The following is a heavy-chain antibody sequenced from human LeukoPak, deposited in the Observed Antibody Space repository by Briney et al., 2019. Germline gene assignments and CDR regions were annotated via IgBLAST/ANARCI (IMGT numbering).Heavy chain of an antibody. CDR2: ISYDGSNK. CDR3: AKGGTKWELLIDY. D-gene: IGHD1-26*01. V-gene: IGHV3-30*18. Sequence: GGSLRLSCAASGFTFSSYGMHWVRQAPGKGLEWVAVISYDGSNKYYADSVKGRFTISRDNSKNTLYLQMNSLRAEDTAVYYCAKGGTKWELLIDYWGQGTLVTVSS. CDR1: GFTFSSYG. J-gene: IGHJ4*02.